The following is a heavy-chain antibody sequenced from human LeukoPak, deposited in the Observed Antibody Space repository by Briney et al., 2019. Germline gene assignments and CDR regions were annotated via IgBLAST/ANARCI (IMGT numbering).Heavy chain of an antibody. V-gene: IGHV4-59*01. CDR3: ARGGKWLQIDY. J-gene: IGHJ4*02. Sequence: SQTLSLTCTVSGGSISSDYCSWIRQPPGKGLEWIGYIYYSGTTNYNPSLKSRVTISVDTSKNQFSLKLTSVTAADTAVYFCARGGKWLQIDYWGQGTLVTVSS. CDR1: GGSISSDY. CDR2: IYYSGTT. D-gene: IGHD5-24*01.